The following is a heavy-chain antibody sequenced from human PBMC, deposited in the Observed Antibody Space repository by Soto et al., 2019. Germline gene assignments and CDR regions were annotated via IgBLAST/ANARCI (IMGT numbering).Heavy chain of an antibody. Sequence: QVQLVESGGGVVQPGRSLRLSCAASGFTFSSYAMHWVRQAPGKGLEWVAVISYDGSNKYYADSVKGRFTISRDNSKNTLYLQMTSLRAEDTAVYYCARYAQGVVINYFDYWGQGTLVTVSS. CDR2: ISYDGSNK. D-gene: IGHD3-3*01. CDR3: ARYAQGVVINYFDY. V-gene: IGHV3-30-3*01. J-gene: IGHJ4*02. CDR1: GFTFSSYA.